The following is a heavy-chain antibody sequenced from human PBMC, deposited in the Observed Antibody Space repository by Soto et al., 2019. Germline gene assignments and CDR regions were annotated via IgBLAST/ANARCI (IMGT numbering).Heavy chain of an antibody. J-gene: IGHJ3*02. CDR1: GGSISSYY. V-gene: IGHV4-59*08. Sequence: SETLSLTCTVSGGSISSYYWSWLRQPPGKGLEWIGYIYYSGSTNYNPSLKSRVTISVDTSKNQFSLKLSSVTAADTAVYYCASGRGGYCSTTGCLPLPLFDIWGKGKMVT. D-gene: IGHD2-2*01. CDR3: ASGRGGYCSTTGCLPLPLFDI. CDR2: IYYSGST.